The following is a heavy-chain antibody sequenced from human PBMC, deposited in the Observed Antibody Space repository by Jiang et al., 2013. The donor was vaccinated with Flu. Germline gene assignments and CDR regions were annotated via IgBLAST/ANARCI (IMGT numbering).Heavy chain of an antibody. D-gene: IGHD3-9*01. Sequence: LLKPSETLSLSCAVYGGSFSGYYWTWIRQPPGKGLEWIGEINHSGSTNSNPSLKSRVTISVDTSKNQVSLKLSSVTAADTAVYYCTRGGRGAYYDILTGYQPGFDYWGQGTLVTVSS. CDR1: GGSFSGYY. J-gene: IGHJ4*02. CDR3: TRGGRGAYYDILTGYQPGFDY. CDR2: INHSGST. V-gene: IGHV4-34*01.